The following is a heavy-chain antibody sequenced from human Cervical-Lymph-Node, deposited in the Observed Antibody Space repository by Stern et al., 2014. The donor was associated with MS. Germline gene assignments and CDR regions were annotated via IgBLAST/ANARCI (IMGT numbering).Heavy chain of an antibody. CDR3: ARDTSSPERSDW. CDR1: GFTVSRDY. J-gene: IGHJ4*02. D-gene: IGHD1-1*01. CDR2: ITNVWGT. V-gene: IGHV3-53*01. Sequence: VQLVESGGGVIQPGGSLRLSCTASGFTVSRDYMTWVRQAPGKGLEWVSLITNVWGTFYTDSVKGRFTISRGDSKNTVYLHMTSLRAEDTAMYYCARDTSSPERSDWWGQGTLVTVSS.